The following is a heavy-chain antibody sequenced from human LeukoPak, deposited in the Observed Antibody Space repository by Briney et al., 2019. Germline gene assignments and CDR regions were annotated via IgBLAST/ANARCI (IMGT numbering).Heavy chain of an antibody. J-gene: IGHJ4*02. D-gene: IGHD3-22*01. Sequence: ASVKVSCKASGYTFTSYDINWVRQATGQGREWMGWMNPNSGNTGYAQKFQGRVTMTRNTSISTAYMELSSLRSEDTAVYYCARVLRGYDSSGGLGYWGQGTLVTVSS. CDR3: ARVLRGYDSSGGLGY. CDR1: GYTFTSYD. V-gene: IGHV1-8*01. CDR2: MNPNSGNT.